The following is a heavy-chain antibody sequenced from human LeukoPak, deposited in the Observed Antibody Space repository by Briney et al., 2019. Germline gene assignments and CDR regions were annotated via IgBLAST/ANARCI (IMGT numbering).Heavy chain of an antibody. D-gene: IGHD1-14*01. J-gene: IGHJ1*01. CDR2: MNPNSGNT. CDR1: GYTFTSYD. V-gene: IGHV1-8*01. CDR3: ARAAGLNQAEYFQH. Sequence: ASVKVSCKASGYTFTSYDINWVRQATGQGLEWMGWMNPNSGNTGYAQKFQGRVTMTRNTSISTAYMELSSLRSEDTAVYYCARAAGLNQAEYFQHWARAPWSPSPQ.